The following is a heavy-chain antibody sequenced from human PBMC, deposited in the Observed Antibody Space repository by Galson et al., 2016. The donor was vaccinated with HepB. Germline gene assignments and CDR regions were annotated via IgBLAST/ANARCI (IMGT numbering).Heavy chain of an antibody. Sequence: LRLSCAASGFVFSNFGLSWVRQAPGKGLEWVASINTRRTTYYSDSVQGRFTISRDNSNNTLYLQMNGLRAEDTAVYYCAKERLVRRIFDHWGQGTLLTVSS. D-gene: IGHD1-1*01. J-gene: IGHJ4*02. CDR1: GFVFSNFG. V-gene: IGHV3-23*01. CDR3: AKERLVRRIFDH. CDR2: INTRRTT.